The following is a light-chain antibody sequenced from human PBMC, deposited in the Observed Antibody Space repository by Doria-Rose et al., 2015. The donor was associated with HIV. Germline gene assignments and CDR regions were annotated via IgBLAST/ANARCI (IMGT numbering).Light chain of an antibody. CDR3: QQTYSSPPWT. V-gene: IGKV1-39*01. CDR1: QTVSTY. Sequence: DIRLPQSPSSLSASIGDRVTITCRASQTVSTYLNWFQQEPGKAPKLLIYAASRLQSGVPSRFSGSGSGTDFTLTISGLQPGDFATYYCQQTYSSPPWTFGQGTKVEMK. J-gene: IGKJ1*01. CDR2: AAS.